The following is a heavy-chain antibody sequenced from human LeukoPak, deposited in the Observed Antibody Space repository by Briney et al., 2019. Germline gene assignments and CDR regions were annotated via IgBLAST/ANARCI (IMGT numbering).Heavy chain of an antibody. CDR3: ARPEYDILTGPHWYFDL. CDR1: GGSFSGYY. V-gene: IGHV4-34*01. J-gene: IGHJ2*01. D-gene: IGHD3-9*01. CDR2: INHSGST. Sequence: SETLSLTCAVYGGSFSGYYCSWIRQPPGKGLEWIGEINHSGSTNYNPSLKSRVTISVDTSKNQFSLKLSSVTAADTAVYYCARPEYDILTGPHWYFDLWGRGTLVTVSS.